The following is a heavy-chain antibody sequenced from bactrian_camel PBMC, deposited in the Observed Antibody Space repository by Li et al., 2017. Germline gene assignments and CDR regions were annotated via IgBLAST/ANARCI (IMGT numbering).Heavy chain of an antibody. CDR1: GLPYSRYC. D-gene: IGHD5*01. CDR2: INTATSET. V-gene: IGHV3S6*01. Sequence: VQLVESGGGSVQAGRSLRLSCVASGLPYSRYCLGWFRQGPDQVREGVACINTATSETYIADGVKGRFTISGDNATNTVHLQMNSLKPEDTAVYFCVADHSGRWATRQTCRSFGWWGLGTQVTVS. J-gene: IGHJ6*01. CDR3: VADHSGRWATRQTCRSFGW.